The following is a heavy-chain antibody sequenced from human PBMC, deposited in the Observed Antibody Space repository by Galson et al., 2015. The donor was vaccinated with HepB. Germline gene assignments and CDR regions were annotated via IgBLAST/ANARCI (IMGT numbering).Heavy chain of an antibody. CDR2: ISGSGGST. J-gene: IGHJ6*03. D-gene: IGHD6-19*01. CDR3: AKDTGSGWYSSDYYYYMDV. V-gene: IGHV3-23*01. Sequence: SLRLSCAASGFTFSSYAMSWVRQAPGKGLEWVSAISGSGGSTYYADSVKGRFTISRDNSKNTLYLQMNSLRAEDTAVYYCAKDTGSGWYSSDYYYYMDVWGKGTTVTVSS. CDR1: GFTFSSYA.